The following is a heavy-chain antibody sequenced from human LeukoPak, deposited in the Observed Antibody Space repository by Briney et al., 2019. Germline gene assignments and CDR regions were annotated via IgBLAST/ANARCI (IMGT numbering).Heavy chain of an antibody. CDR2: TYTGGTT. J-gene: IGHJ4*02. CDR3: AKDEATSGGGLAS. D-gene: IGHD3-16*01. V-gene: IGHV3-53*01. CDR1: GFTVSGTH. Sequence: PGGSLRLSCAASGFTVSGTHMSWVRQAPGKGLEWVSATYTGGTTYYADSVQGRFTISRDNSKNTLYLQMNSLRAEDTAVYYCAKDEATSGGGLASWGQGTLVTVSS.